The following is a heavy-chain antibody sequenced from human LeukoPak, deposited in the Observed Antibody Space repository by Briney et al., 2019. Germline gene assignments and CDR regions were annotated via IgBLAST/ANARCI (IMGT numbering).Heavy chain of an antibody. V-gene: IGHV1-2*04. J-gene: IGHJ6*02. Sequence: SVKVSCKASGYTFTGYYMHWVRQAPGQGLEWMGWINPNSGGTNYAQKFQGWVTMTRDTSISTAYMELSRLRSDDTAVYYCARDRWFCSGGSCYPHLYYYYGMDVWGQGTTVTVSS. CDR2: INPNSGGT. CDR3: ARDRWFCSGGSCYPHLYYYYGMDV. D-gene: IGHD2-15*01. CDR1: GYTFTGYY.